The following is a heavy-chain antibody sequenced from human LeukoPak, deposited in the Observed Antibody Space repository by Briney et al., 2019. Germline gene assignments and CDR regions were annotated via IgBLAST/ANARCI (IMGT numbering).Heavy chain of an antibody. CDR1: GGSISGYY. J-gene: IGHJ4*02. V-gene: IGHV4-59*01. Sequence: SETLSLTCTVSGGSISGYYWGWIRQPPGKGLEWIGYIYYSGSTNYNPSLKSRVTISVDTSKNQFSLKLSSVTAADTAVYYCARERVAVAGRTIDYWGQGTLVTVSS. CDR2: IYYSGST. D-gene: IGHD6-19*01. CDR3: ARERVAVAGRTIDY.